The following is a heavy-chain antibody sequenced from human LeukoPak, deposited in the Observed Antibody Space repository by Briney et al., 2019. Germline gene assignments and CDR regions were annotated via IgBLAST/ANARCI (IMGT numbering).Heavy chain of an antibody. CDR3: AKDWGSRANRAFDI. V-gene: IGHV3-30*04. Sequence: GGSLRLSCAASGFTFSSYAMHWVRQAPDKGLEYVAVISNDGTYKYYGASVKGRFTISRDNSKNTLYLQMNSLRAEDTAVYYCAKDWGSRANRAFDIWGQGTMVTVSS. J-gene: IGHJ3*02. D-gene: IGHD3-16*01. CDR2: ISNDGTYK. CDR1: GFTFSSYA.